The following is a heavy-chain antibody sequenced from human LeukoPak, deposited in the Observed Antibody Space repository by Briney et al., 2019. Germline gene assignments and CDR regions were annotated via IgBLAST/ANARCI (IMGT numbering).Heavy chain of an antibody. J-gene: IGHJ5*02. V-gene: IGHV3-30*18. Sequence: PGGSLRLSCAASGFAFSYYGMHWVRHAPGKGLEWVAVISHDGSNIHYGDSVKGRFTISRDNSENTVYLQMNSLRAEDTAIYYCAKDPYRVVVATGNYLDPWGQGTLVTVSS. CDR2: ISHDGSNI. CDR3: AKDPYRVVVATGNYLDP. CDR1: GFAFSYYG. D-gene: IGHD2-15*01.